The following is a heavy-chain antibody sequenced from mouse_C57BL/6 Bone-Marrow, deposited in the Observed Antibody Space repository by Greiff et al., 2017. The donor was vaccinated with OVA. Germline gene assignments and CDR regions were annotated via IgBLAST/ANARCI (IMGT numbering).Heavy chain of an antibody. CDR1: GYTFTSYW. V-gene: IGHV1-52*01. J-gene: IGHJ2*01. CDR3: ANLFPLGY. D-gene: IGHD3-3*01. CDR2: IDPSDSET. Sequence: QVQLQQPGAELVRPGSSVKLSCKASGYTFTSYWMHWVKQRPIQGLEWIGNIDPSDSETNYNQKFKDKATLTVDKSSSTAYMQLSSLTSEDSAVYYCANLFPLGYWGQGTTLTVSS.